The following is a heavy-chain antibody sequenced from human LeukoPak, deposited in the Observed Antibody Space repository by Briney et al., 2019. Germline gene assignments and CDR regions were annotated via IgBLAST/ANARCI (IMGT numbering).Heavy chain of an antibody. Sequence: SETLSLTCAVYGGSFSGYYWSWIRQPPGKGLEWIGEINHSGSTNYNPSLKSRVTISVDTSKNQFSLKLSSVTAADTAVYDCARLRGYSYGKHFDYWGQGTLVTVSS. D-gene: IGHD5-18*01. CDR1: GGSFSGYY. CDR2: INHSGST. J-gene: IGHJ4*02. V-gene: IGHV4-34*01. CDR3: ARLRGYSYGKHFDY.